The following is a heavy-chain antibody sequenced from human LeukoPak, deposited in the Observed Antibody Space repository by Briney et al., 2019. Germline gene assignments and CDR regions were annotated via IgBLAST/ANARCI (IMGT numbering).Heavy chain of an antibody. V-gene: IGHV3-30*02. Sequence: GGSLRLSCAASGFTFSSYGMHWVRQAPGKGLEWVAFIRYDGSNKYYADSVKGRFTISRDNSKNTLYLQMNSLRAEDTAVYYCARDQATVTDYYYYYYGMDVWGQGTTVTVSS. CDR3: ARDQATVTDYYYYYYGMDV. CDR1: GFTFSSYG. J-gene: IGHJ6*02. CDR2: IRYDGSNK. D-gene: IGHD4-17*01.